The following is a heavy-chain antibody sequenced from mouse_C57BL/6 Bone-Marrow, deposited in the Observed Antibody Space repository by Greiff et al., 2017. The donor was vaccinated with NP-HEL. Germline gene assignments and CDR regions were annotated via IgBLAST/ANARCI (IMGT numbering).Heavy chain of an antibody. Sequence: QLQQPGAELVKPGASVKLSCKASGYTFTSYWMHWVKQRPGQGLEWIGMIHPNSGSTNYNEKFKSKATLTVDKSSSTAYMQLSSLTSEDSAVYYCARRGLRRWFAYWGQGTLVTVSA. CDR2: IHPNSGST. V-gene: IGHV1-64*01. CDR1: GYTFTSYW. CDR3: ARRGLRRWFAY. J-gene: IGHJ3*01. D-gene: IGHD2-4*01.